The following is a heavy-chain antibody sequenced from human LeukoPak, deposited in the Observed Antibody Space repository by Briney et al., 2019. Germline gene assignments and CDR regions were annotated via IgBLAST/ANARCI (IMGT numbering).Heavy chain of an antibody. CDR2: IIPIFGIA. V-gene: IGHV1-69*04. J-gene: IGHJ4*02. D-gene: IGHD3-22*01. Sequence: SVKVSCKASGGTFSSYAISWVRQAPGQGLEWMGRIIPIFGIANYAQKFQGRVTITADKSTSTAYMELSSLRSEDTAVYYCAREQGYYYDSSGYCFEYWGQGTLVTVSS. CDR3: AREQGYYYDSSGYCFEY. CDR1: GGTFSSYA.